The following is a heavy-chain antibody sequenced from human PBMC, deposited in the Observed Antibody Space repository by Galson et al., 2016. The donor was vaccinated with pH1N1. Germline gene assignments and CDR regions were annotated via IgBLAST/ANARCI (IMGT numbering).Heavy chain of an antibody. D-gene: IGHD3-16*01. CDR3: AMVPRGEFLYYMDV. J-gene: IGHJ6*03. V-gene: IGHV4-31*03. CDR1: GGSISSGGYY. Sequence: TLSLTCTVSGGSISSGGYYWSWIRQHPGKGLEWIGYIYYSGSTYYNPSLTSRVTLSVDTSKNQFSLKLSSVTAADTAVYYCAMVPRGEFLYYMDVWGKGTTVTVSS. CDR2: IYYSGST.